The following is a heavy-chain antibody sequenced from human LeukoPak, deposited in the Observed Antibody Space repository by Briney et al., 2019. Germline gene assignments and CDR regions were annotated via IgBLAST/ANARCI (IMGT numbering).Heavy chain of an antibody. Sequence: GGSLRLSCAASGFTFRKYWLHWVRQAPGKGLVWVSRINPDDESTSYADSVKGRFTISRDNAKSTLYLQMNSLRAEDTAVYYCARDQGIAAAGTFDYWGQGTLVTVSS. J-gene: IGHJ4*02. V-gene: IGHV3-74*01. CDR3: ARDQGIAAAGTFDY. D-gene: IGHD6-13*01. CDR1: GFTFRKYW. CDR2: INPDDEST.